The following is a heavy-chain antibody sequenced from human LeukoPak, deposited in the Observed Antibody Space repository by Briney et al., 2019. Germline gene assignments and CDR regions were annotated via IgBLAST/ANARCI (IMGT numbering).Heavy chain of an antibody. CDR2: ISSSGTIT. CDR1: GFTFSDHY. J-gene: IGHJ5*02. Sequence: GGSLRLSCAASGFTFSDHYMSWIRQAPGKGLEWFSYISSSGTITHYADSVKGRFTISRDNAKNSLYLQMNSLRAEDTAVYYCARGAGPLFDPWGQGTLVAVSS. V-gene: IGHV3-11*01. CDR3: ARGAGPLFDP.